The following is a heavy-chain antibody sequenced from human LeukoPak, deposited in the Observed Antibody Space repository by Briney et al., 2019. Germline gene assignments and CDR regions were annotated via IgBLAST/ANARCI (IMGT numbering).Heavy chain of an antibody. CDR1: GFTLSSYS. Sequence: PGGSLRLSCAASGFTLSSYSMDWVRQAPGKGLEWVSSISSSSSYIYYADSVKGRFTISRDNAKNSLYLQMNSLRAEDTAVYYCARDTVAAAVTKNFDYWGQGTLVTVSS. D-gene: IGHD6-13*01. CDR2: ISSSSSYI. V-gene: IGHV3-21*01. J-gene: IGHJ4*02. CDR3: ARDTVAAAVTKNFDY.